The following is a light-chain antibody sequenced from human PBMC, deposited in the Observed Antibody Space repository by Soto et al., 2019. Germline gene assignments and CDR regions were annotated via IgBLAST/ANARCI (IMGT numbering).Light chain of an antibody. J-gene: IGKJ4*01. Sequence: EIVVTQSPATPYLSTGEIATLSCRASQSVSSYLAWYQQNPGQAPRLLIHDASNRDTGIPARFSGSASETDFTHTSSSLEAEDFAVYYFQQRSNLLTFGGGTKVEIK. CDR3: QQRSNLLT. CDR1: QSVSSY. CDR2: DAS. V-gene: IGKV3-11*01.